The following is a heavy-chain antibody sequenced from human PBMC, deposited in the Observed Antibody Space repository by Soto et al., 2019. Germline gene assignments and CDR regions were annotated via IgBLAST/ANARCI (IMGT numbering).Heavy chain of an antibody. D-gene: IGHD3-3*01. CDR2: ISSSSSSI. J-gene: IGHJ4*02. V-gene: IGHV3-48*02. CDR1: GFTFSSYS. Sequence: GGSLRLSCAASGFTFSSYSMNWVRQAPGKGLEWVSYISSSSSSIYYADSVKGRFTISRDNAKNLLYLQMNSLRDEDTAVYYCARDYEYWSGYYKGFDYWGQGTLVTVSS. CDR3: ARDYEYWSGYYKGFDY.